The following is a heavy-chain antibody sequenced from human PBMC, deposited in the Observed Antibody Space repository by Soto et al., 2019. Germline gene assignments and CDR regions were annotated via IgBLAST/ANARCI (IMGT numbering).Heavy chain of an antibody. CDR2: IFHSGMS. Sequence: SETLSLTCTVSGGSINSGGYYWNWIRQAPGRGLEWIGYIFHSGMSYYNPSLKSRVTISADTSKNQFSLKLTSVTAADTAVYYCARDSGRYYDFWSFDPWGQGTLVTVSS. CDR3: ARDSGRYYDFWSFDP. D-gene: IGHD3-3*01. J-gene: IGHJ5*02. CDR1: GGSINSGGYY. V-gene: IGHV4-30-4*01.